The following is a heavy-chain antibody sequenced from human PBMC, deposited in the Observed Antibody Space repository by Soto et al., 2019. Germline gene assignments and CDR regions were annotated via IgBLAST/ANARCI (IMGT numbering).Heavy chain of an antibody. CDR3: ARHRARNWFDP. CDR2: IYYSGST. J-gene: IGHJ5*02. V-gene: IGHV4-39*01. CDR1: GGSISSITYY. D-gene: IGHD6-6*01. Sequence: SEPLSLHCIVSGGSISSITYYSVSIRQPPGKGLEWIGSIYYSGSTYYNPSLKSRVTISVDTSKNQFSLKLSSVTAADTAVFYCARHRARNWFDPWGQGTLVTVSS.